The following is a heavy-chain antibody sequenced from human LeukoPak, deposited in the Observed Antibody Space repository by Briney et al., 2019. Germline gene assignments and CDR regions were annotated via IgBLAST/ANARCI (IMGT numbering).Heavy chain of an antibody. D-gene: IGHD4-17*01. Sequence: SETLSLTCAVYGGSFSGYYWSWIRQPPGKGLEWIGEINHSGSTNYNPSLKSRVTISVDTSKNQFSLKLSSVTAADTAVYYCARALDDYGDYVGAFGIWGQGTMVTVSS. CDR2: INHSGST. J-gene: IGHJ3*02. V-gene: IGHV4-34*01. CDR1: GGSFSGYY. CDR3: ARALDDYGDYVGAFGI.